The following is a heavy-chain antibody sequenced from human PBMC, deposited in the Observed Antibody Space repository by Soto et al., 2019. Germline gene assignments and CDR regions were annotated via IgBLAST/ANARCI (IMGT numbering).Heavy chain of an antibody. J-gene: IGHJ5*02. CDR2: IGGRGGNA. V-gene: IGHV3-23*01. D-gene: IGHD2-21*02. Sequence: GALRLSCSASGFSLIDYASNCVRQVPGRGLEYVAGIGGRGGNAFYADSMKGRFSISRDNSKNTVYLHMHNLRVDDSAMYYCAKARHSGDFAGSYDSWGQGTLVTVSS. CDR1: GFSLIDYA. CDR3: AKARHSGDFAGSYDS.